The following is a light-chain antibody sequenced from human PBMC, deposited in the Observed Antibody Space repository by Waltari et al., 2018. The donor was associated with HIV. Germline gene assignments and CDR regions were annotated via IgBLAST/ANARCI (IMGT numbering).Light chain of an antibody. CDR3: QSADRSGTYVL. V-gene: IGLV3-25*02. Sequence: SYELTQPPSVSVSPGQTARITCSGDALPHQYASWYQRKPVQAPVLLIYQDSATPSGPPERFSGSSSGKTVTLTISGGQAEEEADYYCQSADRSGTYVLFGGGTKLTVL. CDR2: QDS. CDR1: ALPHQY. J-gene: IGLJ2*01.